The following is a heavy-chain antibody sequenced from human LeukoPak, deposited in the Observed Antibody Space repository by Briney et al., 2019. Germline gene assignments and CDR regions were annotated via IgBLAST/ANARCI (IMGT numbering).Heavy chain of an antibody. CDR1: GDSISRGNYY. Sequence: SQTLSLTCTVSGDSISRGNYYWTCIRQPAGKRLVWIGRIHTSGSTNYNPSLKSQVTISMDTSKNQFSLNLNSVTAADTAVYYCARDRAGDSFDIWGQGTMVTVSS. J-gene: IGHJ3*02. CDR3: ARDRAGDSFDI. D-gene: IGHD7-27*01. V-gene: IGHV4-61*02. CDR2: IHTSGST.